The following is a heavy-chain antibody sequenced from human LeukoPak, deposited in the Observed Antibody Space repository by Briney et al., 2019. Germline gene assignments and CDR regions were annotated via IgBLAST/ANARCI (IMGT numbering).Heavy chain of an antibody. D-gene: IGHD3-10*01. V-gene: IGHV4-34*01. CDR1: GGSFSGYY. Sequence: PSETLSLTCAVYGGSFSGYYWSWIRQPPGKGLEWIGEINHSGSTNYNPSLKSRATISVDTSKNQFSLKLSSVTAADTAVYYCARGRRLYGSGSYYRPNWFDPWGQGTLVTVSS. J-gene: IGHJ5*02. CDR3: ARGRRLYGSGSYYRPNWFDP. CDR2: INHSGST.